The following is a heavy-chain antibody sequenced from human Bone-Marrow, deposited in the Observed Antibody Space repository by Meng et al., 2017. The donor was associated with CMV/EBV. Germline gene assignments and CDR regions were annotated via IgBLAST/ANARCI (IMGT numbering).Heavy chain of an antibody. CDR2: IYTGGYT. J-gene: IGHJ5*02. D-gene: IGHD2-2*01. V-gene: IGHV3-53*01. CDR3: ARDVGVIVVVPAAISWFDP. Sequence: GESLKISCAASGLIVSSNYMSWVRQAPGKGLERVSIIYTGGYTYYADSVKGRFTISRDNAKNSLYLQMNSLRAEDTAVYYCARDVGVIVVVPAAISWFDPWGQGTLVTVSS. CDR1: GLIVSSNY.